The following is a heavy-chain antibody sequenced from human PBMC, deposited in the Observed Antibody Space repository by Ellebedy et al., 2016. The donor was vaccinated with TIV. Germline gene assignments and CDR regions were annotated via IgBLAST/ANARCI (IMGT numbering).Heavy chain of an antibody. Sequence: SLKISCAASGFIFDDYAMHWVRQGPGKGLEWVSGISWNSGSVVYADSVKGRFNISRENAKNSLYLQMNSLRPEDTALYYCATTTGAYYRQPLASWGRGTLVTVSS. CDR2: ISWNSGSV. J-gene: IGHJ5*01. CDR3: ATTTGAYYRQPLAS. D-gene: IGHD1-26*01. V-gene: IGHV3-9*01. CDR1: GFIFDDYA.